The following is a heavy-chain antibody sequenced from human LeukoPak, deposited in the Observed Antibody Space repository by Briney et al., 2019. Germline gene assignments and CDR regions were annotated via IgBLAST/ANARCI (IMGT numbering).Heavy chain of an antibody. CDR1: GYTFTGYY. CDR2: INPNSGGT. CDR3: ASYGGGNSSSWYAPFDY. Sequence: GASVKVSCKASGYTFTGYYMHWERQAPGQGLEWMGWINPNSGGTNYAQKVQGRVTMTRDTSISTAYMELSRLRSDDTAVYYCASYGGGNSSSWYAPFDYWGQGTLVTVSS. J-gene: IGHJ4*02. V-gene: IGHV1-2*02. D-gene: IGHD6-13*01.